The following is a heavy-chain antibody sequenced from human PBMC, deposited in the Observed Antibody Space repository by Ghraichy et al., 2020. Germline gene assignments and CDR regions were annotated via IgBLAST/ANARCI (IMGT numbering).Heavy chain of an antibody. CDR1: GFTFSSYG. CDR2: ISYDGSNK. Sequence: GESLNISCAASGFTFSSYGMHWVRQAPGKGLEWVAVISYDGSNKYYADSVKGRFTISRDNSKNTLYLQMNSLRAEDTAVYYCAKDWELAFDYWGQGTLVTVSS. D-gene: IGHD1-26*01. CDR3: AKDWELAFDY. J-gene: IGHJ4*02. V-gene: IGHV3-30*18.